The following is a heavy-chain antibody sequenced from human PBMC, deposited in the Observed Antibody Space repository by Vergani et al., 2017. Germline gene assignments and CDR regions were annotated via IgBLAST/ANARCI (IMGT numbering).Heavy chain of an antibody. J-gene: IGHJ5*02. CDR1: GFTFSSYA. CDR3: AKPAPPVYSSSQRGSGNWFDP. D-gene: IGHD6-6*01. V-gene: IGHV3-23*01. CDR2: ISGSGGST. Sequence: EVQLLESGGGLVQPGGSLRLSCAASGFTFSSYAMSWVRQAPGKGLEWVSAISGSGGSTYYADSVEGRFTVSRDNSKNTLYLQRNSLRAEDTAVYYCAKPAPPVYSSSQRGSGNWFDPWGQGTLVTVSS.